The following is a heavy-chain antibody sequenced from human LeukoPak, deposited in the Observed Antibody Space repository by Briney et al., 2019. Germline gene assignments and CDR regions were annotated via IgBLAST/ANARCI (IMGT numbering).Heavy chain of an antibody. CDR3: ALWYGDKFSFDY. V-gene: IGHV1-24*01. CDR1: GYTLTELS. J-gene: IGHJ4*02. CDR2: FDPEDGET. D-gene: IGHD4-17*01. Sequence: ASVTVSCKVSGYTLTELSMHWVRQAPGKGLEWMGGFDPEDGETIYAQKFQGRVTMTEDTSTDTAYMELSSLRSEDTAVYYCALWYGDKFSFDYWGQGTLVTVSS.